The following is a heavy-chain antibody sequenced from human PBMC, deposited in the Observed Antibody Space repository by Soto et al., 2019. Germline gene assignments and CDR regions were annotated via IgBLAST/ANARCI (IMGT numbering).Heavy chain of an antibody. V-gene: IGHV4-34*01. Sequence: SETLSLTCAVYGGSFSSYYWSWIRQPPGKGLEWIGEINHSGNTKYNPSLKSRVTISVDTSKNQFSLKLSSVTAADTAVYYCASRYCSGGSCYYGPYYWGQGTLVTVSS. CDR3: ASRYCSGGSCYYGPYY. J-gene: IGHJ4*02. D-gene: IGHD2-15*01. CDR2: INHSGNT. CDR1: GGSFSSYY.